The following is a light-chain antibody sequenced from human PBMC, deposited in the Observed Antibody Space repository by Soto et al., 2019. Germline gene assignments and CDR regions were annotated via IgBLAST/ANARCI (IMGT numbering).Light chain of an antibody. CDR2: AAS. J-gene: IGKJ1*01. CDR3: QQYSSTPRT. V-gene: IGKV3-20*01. CDR1: QSLSTNY. Sequence: ENVLTQSPGTLSLSPGERATLSCRASQSLSTNYVAWFQQKPGQAPRLLIYAASRRAPGVPDRFSGSGSGTDFTLTISRLEPEDFAVYSCQQYSSTPRTFGQGTKVDIK.